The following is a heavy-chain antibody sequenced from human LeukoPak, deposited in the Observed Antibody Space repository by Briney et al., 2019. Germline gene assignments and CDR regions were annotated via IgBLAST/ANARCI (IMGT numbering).Heavy chain of an antibody. J-gene: IGHJ4*02. D-gene: IGHD3-22*01. CDR1: GFTFSSYW. Sequence: GGSLRLSCAASGFTFSSYWMSWVRQVPGKGLEWVANLRQDGSEQNYVDSVKGRFTISRDNAKNLLDLQMNSLRAEDTAVYYCARDSGAYYYDSSGYFDYWGRGTLVTVSS. CDR3: ARDSGAYYYDSSGYFDY. CDR2: LRQDGSEQ. V-gene: IGHV3-7*01.